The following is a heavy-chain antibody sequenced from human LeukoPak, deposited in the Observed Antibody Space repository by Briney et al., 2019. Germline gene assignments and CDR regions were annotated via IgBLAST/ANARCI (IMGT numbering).Heavy chain of an antibody. Sequence: PGGSLRLSCAASGFTFSSYGMHWVRQAPGKGLEWVANIKQDGSEEYYVDSVKGRFTISRDNAKNSLYLQMNSLRAEDTAVYYCARDPIAAAGPFDYWGQGTLVTVSS. CDR1: GFTFSSYG. D-gene: IGHD6-13*01. J-gene: IGHJ4*02. V-gene: IGHV3-7*01. CDR3: ARDPIAAAGPFDY. CDR2: IKQDGSEE.